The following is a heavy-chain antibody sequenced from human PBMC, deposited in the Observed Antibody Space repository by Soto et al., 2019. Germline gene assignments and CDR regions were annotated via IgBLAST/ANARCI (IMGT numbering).Heavy chain of an antibody. CDR2: IWRDGSKK. J-gene: IGHJ4*02. CDR1: GFTFSNYG. V-gene: IGHV3-33*01. Sequence: QVQLVESGGGVVQPGRSLRLSCAASGFTFSNYGMHWVRQSPGKGLEWVAVIWRDGSKKYYADSVKGRFTISRDNSKNTLYLQMDSLRAEDTAVYYCARDLAKGRYFDYWGQGTLVTVSS. CDR3: ARDLAKGRYFDY.